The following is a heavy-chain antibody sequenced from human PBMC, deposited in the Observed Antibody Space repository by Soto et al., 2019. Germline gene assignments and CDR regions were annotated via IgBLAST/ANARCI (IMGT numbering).Heavy chain of an antibody. CDR2: IYWDDDK. CDR3: VHSFGSYNSSGYWNLGSDY. CDR1: GFSFSSSGVG. J-gene: IGHJ4*02. Sequence: QITLKESGPTLVKPTQTLTLTCTFSGFSFSSSGVGVGWIRQPPGKALEWLALIYWDDDKRYSPSLKSRITVTKDTSKNQVVLTMTNMDPVDTAIYYCVHSFGSYNSSGYWNLGSDYWGQGILVTVSS. V-gene: IGHV2-5*02. D-gene: IGHD3-22*01.